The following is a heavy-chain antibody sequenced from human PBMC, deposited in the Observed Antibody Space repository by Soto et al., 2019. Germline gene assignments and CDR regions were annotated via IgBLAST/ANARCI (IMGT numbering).Heavy chain of an antibody. CDR2: IYYSGST. J-gene: IGHJ3*02. D-gene: IGHD2-2*03. V-gene: IGHV4-39*01. CDR3: ARQGGYFRAFDI. Sequence: PSETLSLTCTVSGGSISSSSYYWGWIRQPPGKGLEWIGSIYYSGSTYYNPSLKSRVTISVDTSKNQFSLKLSSVTAADTAVYYCARQGGYFRAFDIWGQGTMVTVSS. CDR1: GGSISSSSYY.